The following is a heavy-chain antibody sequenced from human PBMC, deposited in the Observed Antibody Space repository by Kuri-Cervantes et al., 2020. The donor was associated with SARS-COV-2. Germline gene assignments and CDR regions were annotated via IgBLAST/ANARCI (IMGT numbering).Heavy chain of an antibody. D-gene: IGHD3-22*01. J-gene: IGHJ4*02. V-gene: IGHV4-61*02. CDR3: AREDSSGYYFDY. Sequence: SETLSLTCTVSGGSISSGSYYWSWIRQPAGKGLEWIGRIYTSGSTNYNPSLKSRVTISVDTSKNQFSLKLSSVTAADTAVYYRAREDSSGYYFDYWGQGTLVTVSS. CDR2: IYTSGST. CDR1: GGSISSGSYY.